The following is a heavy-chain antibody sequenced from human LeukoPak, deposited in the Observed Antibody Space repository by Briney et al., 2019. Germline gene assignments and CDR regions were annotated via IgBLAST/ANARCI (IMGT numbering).Heavy chain of an antibody. CDR1: GGSISRSIYY. Sequence: PSETLSLTCTVSGGSISRSIYYWAWIRQPPGKGLEWIGSIYYSGATYYNPSLKSRVTISIDTSKNQFSLKLSSVTAADTAVYYCARGSYYYGSGSPTHGHYYYYYMDVWGKGTTVTVSS. D-gene: IGHD3-10*01. V-gene: IGHV4-39*07. CDR2: IYYSGAT. J-gene: IGHJ6*03. CDR3: ARGSYYYGSGSPTHGHYYYYYMDV.